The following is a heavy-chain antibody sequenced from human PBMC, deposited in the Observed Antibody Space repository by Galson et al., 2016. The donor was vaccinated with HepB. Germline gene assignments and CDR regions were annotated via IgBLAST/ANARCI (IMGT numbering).Heavy chain of an antibody. V-gene: IGHV2-5*02. CDR3: AHKSFKSSRFGY. CDR1: GFSLSGSEVG. D-gene: IGHD6-6*01. Sequence: PALVKPTQTLTVTCSFSGFSLSGSEVGVGWIRQPPGEALEWLALIYWDDEKRYSPSLKTRLAITKDTSRNQVVLTLNNVDPVDTATYYCAHKSFKSSRFGYWGQGLLVTVSS. J-gene: IGHJ4*02. CDR2: IYWDDEK.